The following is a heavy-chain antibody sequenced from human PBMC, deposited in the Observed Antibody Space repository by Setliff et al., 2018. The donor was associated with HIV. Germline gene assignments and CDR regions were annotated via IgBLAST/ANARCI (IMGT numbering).Heavy chain of an antibody. CDR2: ILPIFGST. V-gene: IGHV1-69*13. Sequence: SVKVSCKASGYTFSSYDIYWVRQATGQGLEWMGGILPIFGSTDYAQKFQGRLTITAVQSQNTVYMELSSLRSDDTAVYYCTNRGGSGTNVGNWFDPWGQGTLVTVSS. CDR1: GYTFSSYD. J-gene: IGHJ5*02. D-gene: IGHD3-10*01. CDR3: TNRGGSGTNVGNWFDP.